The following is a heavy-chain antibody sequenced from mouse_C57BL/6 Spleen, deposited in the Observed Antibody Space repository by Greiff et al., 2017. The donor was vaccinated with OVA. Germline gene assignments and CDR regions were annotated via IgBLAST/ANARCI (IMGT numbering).Heavy chain of an antibody. CDR2: IDPSDSET. V-gene: IGHV1-52*01. D-gene: IGHD1-1*02. Sequence: QVQLQQPGAELVRPGSSVKLSCKASGYTFTSYWMHWVKQRPIQGLEWIGNIDPSDSETHYNQKFKDKATLTVDKSSSTAYMQLSSLTSEDSAVYYCAREVANWYAMDYWGQGTSGTVSS. CDR3: AREVANWYAMDY. CDR1: GYTFTSYW. J-gene: IGHJ4*01.